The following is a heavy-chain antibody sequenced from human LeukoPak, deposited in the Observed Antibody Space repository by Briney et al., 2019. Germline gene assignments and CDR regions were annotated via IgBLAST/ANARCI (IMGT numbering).Heavy chain of an antibody. CDR2: ISSSSSTT. D-gene: IGHD5-12*01. Sequence: PGGSLRLSCAASGFTFSPYSMNWVRQAPGKGLEWVSHISSSSSTTYYADSVKGRFTISRDNAKHSLYLQMNSLRAEDTAVYYCARDLSGFDYAFDIWGQGTMVTVSS. J-gene: IGHJ3*02. V-gene: IGHV3-48*01. CDR1: GFTFSPYS. CDR3: ARDLSGFDYAFDI.